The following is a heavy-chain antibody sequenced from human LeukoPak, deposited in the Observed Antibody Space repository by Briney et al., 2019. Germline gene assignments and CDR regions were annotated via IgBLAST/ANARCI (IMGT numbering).Heavy chain of an antibody. CDR3: AREKDSGYYYFDY. J-gene: IGHJ4*02. Sequence: GGSLRLSCAASGFTFSGYAMSWVRQAPGKGLEWVSTISGSGGSAYYADSVKGRFTISRDNSKNTLYLQTNSLRAEDTALYYCAREKDSGYYYFDYWGQGTLVTVSS. CDR2: ISGSGGSA. V-gene: IGHV3-23*01. D-gene: IGHD3-22*01. CDR1: GFTFSGYA.